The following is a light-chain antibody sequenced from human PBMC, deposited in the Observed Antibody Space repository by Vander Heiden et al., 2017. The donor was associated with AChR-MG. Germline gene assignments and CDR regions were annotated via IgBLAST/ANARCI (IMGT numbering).Light chain of an antibody. J-gene: IGKJ1*01. CDR1: QSVSSH. Sequence: EIVMTQSPATLSVSPGERATLSCRASQSVSSHLVWYQQKPGQAPRLLIYGAFTRATGIPARFSGSGSGTEFTLTISSLQSEDFAVYYCQQDDNWPETFGQGTKVEIK. CDR3: QQDDNWPET. CDR2: GAF. V-gene: IGKV3-15*01.